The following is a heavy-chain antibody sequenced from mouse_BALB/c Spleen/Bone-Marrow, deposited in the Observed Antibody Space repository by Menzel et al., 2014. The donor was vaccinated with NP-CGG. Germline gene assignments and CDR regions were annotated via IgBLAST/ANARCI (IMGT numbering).Heavy chain of an antibody. D-gene: IGHD2-3*01. CDR1: GFTFSTYI. CDR3: TREEVYDGNYKFAY. CDR2: ISSGGRYI. J-gene: IGHJ3*01. Sequence: EVMLVESGGDLVKPGGFLKLSCAASGFTFSTYIMSWVRQTPEKRLEWVATISSGGRYIFYPDSVKGRFTLSRDNAKNTLYLQMSSLRSDDTAMYYCTREEVYDGNYKFAYWGQGTLVTVSA. V-gene: IGHV5-6-4*01.